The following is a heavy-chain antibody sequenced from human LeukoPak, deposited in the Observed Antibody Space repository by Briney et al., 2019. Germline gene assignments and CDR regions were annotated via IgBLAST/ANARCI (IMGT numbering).Heavy chain of an antibody. CDR3: ARVGRTEEGGYSYYYIDV. V-gene: IGHV4-59*01. CDR1: GDSIPGDY. J-gene: IGHJ6*03. CDR2: IYYTGTT. D-gene: IGHD4-11*01. Sequence: PSETLSLTCTVSGDSIPGDYWTWIRQPPGKGLEWIGDIYYTGTTNYNPSPKSRLTISVDMSKNQFSLNLSPMTAADTAVYYCARVGRTEEGGYSYYYIDVWGYGTTVTVSS.